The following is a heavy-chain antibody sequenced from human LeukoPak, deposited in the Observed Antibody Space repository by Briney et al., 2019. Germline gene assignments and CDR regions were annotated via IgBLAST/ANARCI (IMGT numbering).Heavy chain of an antibody. CDR1: GYTFTGYY. CDR3: AREPHYYGSGSGDY. J-gene: IGHJ4*02. Sequence: ASVKVSCKASGYTFTGYYMHWVRQAPGQGLEWMGWINPNSGGTNYAQKFQGRVTMTTDTSISTAYMELSRLRSDDTAVYYCAREPHYYGSGSGDYWGQGTLVTVSS. V-gene: IGHV1-2*02. D-gene: IGHD3-10*01. CDR2: INPNSGGT.